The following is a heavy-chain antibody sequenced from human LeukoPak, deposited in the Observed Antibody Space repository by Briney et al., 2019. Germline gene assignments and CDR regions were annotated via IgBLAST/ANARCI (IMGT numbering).Heavy chain of an antibody. Sequence: GGSLRLSCAASGFTFSTYWMSWVRQAPGKGLEWVSAISGSGGTTYYADSVKGRFTFSRDNSKNTLYLQMNSLRAEDTAVYYCAKEEGYYYDSGGYYVEYFQHWGQGTLVTVSS. V-gene: IGHV3-23*01. J-gene: IGHJ1*01. D-gene: IGHD3-22*01. CDR3: AKEEGYYYDSGGYYVEYFQH. CDR1: GFTFSTYW. CDR2: ISGSGGTT.